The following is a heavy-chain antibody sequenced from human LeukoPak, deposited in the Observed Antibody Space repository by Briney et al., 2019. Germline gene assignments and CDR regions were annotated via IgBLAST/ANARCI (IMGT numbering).Heavy chain of an antibody. Sequence: PSETLSLTCAVSGGSISSYYWSWVRQAPGKGLEWVSAISGSGGSTYYADSVKGRFTISRDNSKNTLYLQMNSLRAEDTAVYYCAKSTYYYDSSGFFPLDYWGQGTLVTVSS. D-gene: IGHD3-22*01. CDR3: AKSTYYYDSSGFFPLDY. CDR2: ISGSGGST. V-gene: IGHV3-23*01. J-gene: IGHJ4*02. CDR1: GGSISSYY.